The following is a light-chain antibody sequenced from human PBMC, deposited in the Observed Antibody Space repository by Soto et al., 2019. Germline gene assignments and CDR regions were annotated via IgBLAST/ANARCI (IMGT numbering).Light chain of an antibody. CDR2: GAS. CDR3: QQSSKLPLT. J-gene: IGKJ1*01. Sequence: MVTTQSPAALSVSPGERATLPCRASQSVSIDLAWYQQTPGQAPRLLIYGASTRATGIPVRFSGSASGTEFTLTISSLQSEDFSVYCCQQSSKLPLTVGQGIKVDIK. V-gene: IGKV3-15*01. CDR1: QSVSID.